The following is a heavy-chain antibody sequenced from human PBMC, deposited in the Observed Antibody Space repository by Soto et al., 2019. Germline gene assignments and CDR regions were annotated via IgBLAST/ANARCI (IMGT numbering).Heavy chain of an antibody. D-gene: IGHD3-10*01. J-gene: IGHJ6*02. Sequence: KISRAASGFTVYSNEMAWARQTKGKGLEWVSVIYSGGSTYYADSVKGRFTTSRDNSKNTLYLQMNSLRAEDTAVYYCARDMVRAMDVWGQGTTVTVSS. V-gene: IGHV3-66*01. CDR1: GFTVYSNE. CDR3: ARDMVRAMDV. CDR2: IYSGGST.